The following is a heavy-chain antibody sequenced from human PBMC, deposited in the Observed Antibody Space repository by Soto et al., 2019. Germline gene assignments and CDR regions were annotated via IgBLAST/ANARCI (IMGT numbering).Heavy chain of an antibody. V-gene: IGHV3-23*01. CDR2: ISGSGNST. CDR3: TSGDFDY. Sequence: ETLRLSCAASGFIFTSYAMSWVRQAPGKGLEWVSAISGSGNSTYYADSVKGRFTVSRANSKNTLFLQVNSLRAEDTAVYYCTSGDFDYWGQGTLVTVSS. J-gene: IGHJ4*02. CDR1: GFIFTSYA. D-gene: IGHD7-27*01.